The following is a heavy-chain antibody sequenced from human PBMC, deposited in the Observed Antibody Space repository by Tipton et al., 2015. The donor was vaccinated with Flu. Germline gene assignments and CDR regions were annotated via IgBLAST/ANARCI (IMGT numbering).Heavy chain of an antibody. CDR2: INTGGSTI. CDR3: VREIGGDRGFYYFDS. D-gene: IGHD3-3*01. J-gene: IGHJ4*02. CDR1: GFTFNNYE. V-gene: IGHV3-48*03. Sequence: SLRLSCAASGFTFNNYEMNWVRQAPGKGLEWVSYINTGGSTIYYSDSVKGRFTISRDNAKNSLYLQINSLRAEDTAVYYCVREIGGDRGFYYFDSWGQGTLVTVSS.